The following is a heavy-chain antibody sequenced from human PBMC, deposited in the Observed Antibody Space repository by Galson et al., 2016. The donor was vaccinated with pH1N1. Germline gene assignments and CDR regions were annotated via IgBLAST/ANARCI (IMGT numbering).Heavy chain of an antibody. J-gene: IGHJ5*02. V-gene: IGHV1-69*13. CDR1: GGTFSSYG. Sequence: SVKVSCKASGGTFSSYGISWVRQAPGQGLEWMGRINPIFGTANNAQTFQGRVTITADESTTTAYMALSSLRYEATAVYYCARWAYGESVGWFDPWGQGTL. D-gene: IGHD4-17*01. CDR3: ARWAYGESVGWFDP. CDR2: INPIFGTA.